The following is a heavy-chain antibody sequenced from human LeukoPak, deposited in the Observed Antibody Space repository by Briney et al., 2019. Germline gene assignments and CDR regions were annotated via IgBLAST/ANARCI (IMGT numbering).Heavy chain of an antibody. CDR1: GGSISSDSYY. V-gene: IGHV4-39*02. J-gene: IGHJ4*02. CDR3: ARVAAYGFDF. Sequence: SETLSLTCTVSGGSISSDSYYWGWIRRPPGKGLAWIGSISHSGRTYYNPPLKSRVTISVDTSNNHLSLRLTSVTAADTAVYYCARVAAYGFDFWGQGTLVTVSS. CDR2: ISHSGRT. D-gene: IGHD6-25*01.